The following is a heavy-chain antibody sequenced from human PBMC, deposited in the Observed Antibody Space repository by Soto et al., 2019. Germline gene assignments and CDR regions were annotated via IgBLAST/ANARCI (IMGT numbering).Heavy chain of an antibody. D-gene: IGHD2-8*01. V-gene: IGHV3-33*01. Sequence: QEQLVESGGGMVHPGTSLRLSCVTSGITLAAHGMHWVRQAPGKGLEWVALSWYDGKTFYGDSVKGRFTISRDTSTSTLFLDMKSLRPDDTAVCFCARVRNNNDKRLDVWGQGTTVIVSS. J-gene: IGHJ6*02. CDR2: SWYDGKT. CDR3: ARVRNNNDKRLDV. CDR1: GITLAAHG.